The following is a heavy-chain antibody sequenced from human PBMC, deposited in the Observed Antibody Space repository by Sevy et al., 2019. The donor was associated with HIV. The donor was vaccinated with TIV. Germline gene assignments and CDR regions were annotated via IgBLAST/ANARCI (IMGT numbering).Heavy chain of an antibody. CDR2: ISYDGSNK. CDR3: ARDPSAGDFWSGLLFDY. Sequence: GGPLRLSCAASGFTFSSYAMHWVRQAPGKGLEWVAVISYDGSNKYYADSVKGRFTISRDNSKNTLYLQMNSLRAEDTAVYYCARDPSAGDFWSGLLFDYWGQGTLVTVSS. J-gene: IGHJ4*02. D-gene: IGHD3-3*01. CDR1: GFTFSSYA. V-gene: IGHV3-30-3*01.